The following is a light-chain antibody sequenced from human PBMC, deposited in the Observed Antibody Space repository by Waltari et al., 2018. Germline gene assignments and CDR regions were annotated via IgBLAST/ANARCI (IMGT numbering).Light chain of an antibody. Sequence: DIQMTQSPPSVSASLGDRVPITCRSSQNINTYLNWLQQRPGQPPKLLIYAASTLQSGVPSRFSGRGSGTHFTLTITGLQPEDFATYYCQQSFNTAPLTFGGGTKVEI. CDR2: AAS. CDR3: QQSFNTAPLT. CDR1: QNINTY. J-gene: IGKJ4*01. V-gene: IGKV1-39*01.